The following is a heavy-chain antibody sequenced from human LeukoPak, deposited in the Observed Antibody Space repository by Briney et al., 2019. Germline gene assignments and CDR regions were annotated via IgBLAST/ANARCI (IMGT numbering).Heavy chain of an antibody. V-gene: IGHV3-23*01. CDR2: ISGSGGST. Sequence: PGGSLRLSCAVSGITLSNYGMSWVRQAPGKGVEWVAGISGSGGSTYYADSVKGRFTVSGANPKNTLYLQMNSLRAEDTAFYFCAKRGVVIRVILVGFHKEANYFDSWGQGALVTVSS. CDR1: GITLSNYG. CDR3: AKRGVVIRVILVGFHKEANYFDS. D-gene: IGHD3-22*01. J-gene: IGHJ4*02.